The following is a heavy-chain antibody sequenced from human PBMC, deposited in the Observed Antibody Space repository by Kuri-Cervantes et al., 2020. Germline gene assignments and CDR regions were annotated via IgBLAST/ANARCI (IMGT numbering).Heavy chain of an antibody. CDR2: FDPEDGET. J-gene: IGHJ4*02. CDR1: GYTLTELS. Sequence: ASVKVSCKVSGYTLTELSMHWVRQAPGKGLEWMGGFDPEDGETIYAQKFQGRVTMTEDTSTDTAYMELSSLRSEDTAVYYCARIPRFPMIVAVSPFDYWGQGTLVTVSS. D-gene: IGHD3-22*01. CDR3: ARIPRFPMIVAVSPFDY. V-gene: IGHV1-24*01.